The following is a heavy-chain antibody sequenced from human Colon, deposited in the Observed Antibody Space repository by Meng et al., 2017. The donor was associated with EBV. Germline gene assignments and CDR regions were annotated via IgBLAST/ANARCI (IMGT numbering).Heavy chain of an antibody. J-gene: IGHJ4*02. V-gene: IGHV4-61*01. Sequence: VQLRGLGPEPVKPSETLSLTCSVSGGSVSSETYYWNWIRQPPGKALEWIGYVSYSGGTNYNPSLKNRVTISVDTSKNQVSLRLSSVTAADTAVFYCARAVGPDCSSTSCPFDYWGQGTLVTVSS. D-gene: IGHD2-2*01. CDR1: GGSVSSETYY. CDR2: VSYSGGT. CDR3: ARAVGPDCSSTSCPFDY.